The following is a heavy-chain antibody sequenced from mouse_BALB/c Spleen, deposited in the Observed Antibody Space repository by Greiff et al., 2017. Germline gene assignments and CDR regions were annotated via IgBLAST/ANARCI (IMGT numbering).Heavy chain of an antibody. D-gene: IGHD2-10*02. Sequence: EVQRVESGGGLVQPGGSRKLSCAASGFTFSSFGMHWVRQAPEQGLEWVAYISSGSSTIYYADTVKGRFTISRDNAKNTLFLQLISLRSEDTAMYYCARGKYGNYDAMDYWGQGTSVTVSS. V-gene: IGHV5-17*02. CDR1: GFTFSSFG. J-gene: IGHJ4*01. CDR2: ISSGSSTI. CDR3: ARGKYGNYDAMDY.